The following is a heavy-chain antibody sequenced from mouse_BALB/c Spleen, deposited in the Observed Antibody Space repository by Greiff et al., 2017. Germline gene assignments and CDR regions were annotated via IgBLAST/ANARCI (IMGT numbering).Heavy chain of an antibody. V-gene: IGHV2-9-2*01. CDR3: VRDITTVVEGFAY. CDR1: GFSLTSYD. D-gene: IGHD1-1*01. Sequence: VKLMESGPGLVAPSQSLSITCTVSGFSLTSYDISWIRQPPGKGLEWLGVIWTGGGTNYNSAFMSRLSISKDNSKSQVFLKMNSLQTDDTAIYYCVRDITTVVEGFAYWGQGTLVTVSA. CDR2: IWTGGGT. J-gene: IGHJ3*01.